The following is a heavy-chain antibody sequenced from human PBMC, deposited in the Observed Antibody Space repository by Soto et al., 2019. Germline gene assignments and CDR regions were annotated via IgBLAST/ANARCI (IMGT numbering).Heavy chain of an antibody. CDR3: ARIQDLSRFDP. J-gene: IGHJ5*02. CDR1: GYTFTSYG. Sequence: QVQLVQSGAEVKKPGASVKVSCKASGYTFTSYGITSVRQAPGQGLAGMGWVSGHNGNTKYAQQLQDRVTMTADTSTNKAYMDLRSMRYDETAVYYCARIQDLSRFDPWGQGTLVTVSS. CDR2: VSGHNGNT. V-gene: IGHV1-18*01.